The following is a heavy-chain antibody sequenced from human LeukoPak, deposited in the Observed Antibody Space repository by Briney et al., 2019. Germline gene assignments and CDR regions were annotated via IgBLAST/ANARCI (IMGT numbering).Heavy chain of an antibody. D-gene: IGHD3-3*01. Sequence: GESLKISCKGSGYTFSSYWIGCVRQMPGKGLEWMGIIYPGDSATRYSPSLQGQVTISVDTSIGTAYLQWSSLKASDTAIYYCARQNDFRLDYWGQGTLVTVSS. CDR3: ARQNDFRLDY. V-gene: IGHV5-51*01. J-gene: IGHJ4*02. CDR1: GYTFSSYW. CDR2: IYPGDSAT.